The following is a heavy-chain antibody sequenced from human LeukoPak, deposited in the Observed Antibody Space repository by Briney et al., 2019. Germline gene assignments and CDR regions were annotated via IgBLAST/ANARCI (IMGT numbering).Heavy chain of an antibody. CDR1: DYSISSNYY. Sequence: SETLSLTCTVSDYSISSNYYWGWIRQPPGRGLEWIGSIYRSGSTYYNPSLKSRVTMSVDTSKNQFSLKLSSVTAADTAVYYCARERGDYYDSRQLDYWGQGTLVTVSS. J-gene: IGHJ4*02. D-gene: IGHD3-22*01. CDR2: IYRSGST. CDR3: ARERGDYYDSRQLDY. V-gene: IGHV4-38-2*02.